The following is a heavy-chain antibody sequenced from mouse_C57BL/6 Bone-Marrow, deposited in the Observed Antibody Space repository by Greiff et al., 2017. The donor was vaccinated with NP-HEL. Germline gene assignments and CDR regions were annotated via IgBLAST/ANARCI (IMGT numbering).Heavy chain of an antibody. V-gene: IGHV1-15*01. Sequence: VQLQESGAELVRPGASVTLSCKASGYTFTDYEMHWVKQTPVHGLEWIGAIDPETGGTAYNQKFKGKAILTADKSSSTAYMELRSLTSEDSAVYYCTRLAIPHYYGSSENPYWGQGTLVTVSA. CDR1: GYTFTDYE. J-gene: IGHJ3*01. CDR2: IDPETGGT. D-gene: IGHD1-1*01. CDR3: TRLAIPHYYGSSENPY.